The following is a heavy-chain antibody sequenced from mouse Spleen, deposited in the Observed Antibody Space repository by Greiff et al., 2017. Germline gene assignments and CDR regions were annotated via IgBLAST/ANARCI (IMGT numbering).Heavy chain of an antibody. CDR3: ARRERQGGFAY. CDR1: GYTFTSYT. V-gene: IGHV1-4*01. Sequence: QVQLQQSGAELARPGASVKMSCKASGYTFTSYTMHWVKQRPGQGLEWIGYINPSSGYTKYNQKFKDKATLTADRSSSTAYMQLSSLTSEDSAVYYCARRERQGGFAYWGQGTLVTVSA. CDR2: INPSSGYT. J-gene: IGHJ3*01. D-gene: IGHD1-2*01.